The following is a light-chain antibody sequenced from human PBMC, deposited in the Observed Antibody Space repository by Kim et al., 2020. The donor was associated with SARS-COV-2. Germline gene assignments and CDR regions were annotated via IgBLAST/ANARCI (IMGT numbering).Light chain of an antibody. V-gene: IGKV1-5*01. J-gene: IGKJ2*01. Sequence: SASVGDRVTITCRASQSISSWLVWYQQKPGKAPKLLIYDASTVESGVPSRFSGSGSGTEFTLTISSLQPDDFATYYCQQYTNYPYTFGQGTKLEI. CDR1: QSISSW. CDR2: DAS. CDR3: QQYTNYPYT.